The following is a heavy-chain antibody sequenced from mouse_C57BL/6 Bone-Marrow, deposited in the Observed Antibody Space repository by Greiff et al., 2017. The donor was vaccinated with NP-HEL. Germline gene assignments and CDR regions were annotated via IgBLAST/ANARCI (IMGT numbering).Heavy chain of an antibody. V-gene: IGHV1-26*01. CDR3: ARELRHLDY. CDR2: INPNNGGT. Sequence: EVQLQQSGPELVKPGASVKISCKASGYTFTDYYMNWVKQSHGKSLEWIGDINPNNGGTSYNQKFKGKATLTVDKSSSTAYMELRSLTSEDSAVYYCARELRHLDYWGQGTTLTVSS. D-gene: IGHD3-2*02. CDR1: GYTFTDYY. J-gene: IGHJ2*01.